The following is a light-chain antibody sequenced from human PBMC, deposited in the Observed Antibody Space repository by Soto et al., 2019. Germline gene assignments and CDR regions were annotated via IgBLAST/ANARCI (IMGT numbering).Light chain of an antibody. CDR2: EGS. Sequence: QSALTQPASVSGSPGQSITISCTGTSSDVGSYNLVSWYQQHPGKAPKLMIYEGSKRPSGVPERFSASKSGTSASLAISGLRSEDEAEYYCSAWDDRLSVVFGGGTKLTVL. V-gene: IGLV2-14*02. J-gene: IGLJ2*01. CDR3: SAWDDRLSVV. CDR1: SSDVGSYNL.